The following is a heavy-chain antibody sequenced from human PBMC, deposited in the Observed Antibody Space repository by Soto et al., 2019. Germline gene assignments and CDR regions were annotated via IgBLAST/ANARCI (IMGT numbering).Heavy chain of an antibody. Sequence: ASVKVSCKASGFTFASYGVGWVRQAPGQGLEWMGWVSAYNGNIQYSQKFQGRVTMTTDTSTSTAYMEVRSLRSDDTAVYFCARDLGEELPHKNYYYYGMDVWGQGTTVT. CDR1: GFTFASYG. D-gene: IGHD1-7*01. V-gene: IGHV1-18*01. CDR2: VSAYNGNI. CDR3: ARDLGEELPHKNYYYYGMDV. J-gene: IGHJ6*02.